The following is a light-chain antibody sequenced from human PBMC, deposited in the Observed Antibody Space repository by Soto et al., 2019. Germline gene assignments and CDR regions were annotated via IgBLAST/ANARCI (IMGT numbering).Light chain of an antibody. CDR3: SSYAISSSLII. CDR1: SSNIGGTNY. J-gene: IGLJ2*01. Sequence: QSVLTQPPSASGTPGQRVFISCSGSSSNIGGTNYAYWYQQHPGKAPKHIIYEVSNRPSGVSNRFSGSKSGNTASLTISGLRAEDEADYYCSSYAISSSLIIFGGGTKLTVL. V-gene: IGLV2-14*01. CDR2: EVS.